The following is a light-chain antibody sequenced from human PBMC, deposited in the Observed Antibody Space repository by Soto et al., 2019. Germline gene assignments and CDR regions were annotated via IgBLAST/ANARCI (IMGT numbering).Light chain of an antibody. CDR3: QSYDSSLKV. CDR2: GNS. CDR1: SSNIGAGYD. Sequence: QSVLTQPRSVSGAPGQGVTISGTGSSSNIGAGYDVHWYQQLPGTAPKLLIYGNSNRPSGVPDRFSGSKSGTSASLAITGLQAEDEADYYCQSYDSSLKVFGTGTKLTVL. J-gene: IGLJ1*01. V-gene: IGLV1-40*01.